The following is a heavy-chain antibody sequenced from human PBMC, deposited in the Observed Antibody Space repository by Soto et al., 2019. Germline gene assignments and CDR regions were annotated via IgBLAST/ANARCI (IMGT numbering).Heavy chain of an antibody. CDR3: ARAREPEYSSSIFFDY. CDR2: IYSGGST. D-gene: IGHD6-6*01. J-gene: IGHJ4*02. V-gene: IGHV3-53*01. CDR1: GLTVSRTQ. Sequence: EVQLVEAGVGLIQPGGSLRLSCAVSGLTVSRTQMSWVRQAPGKGLQWVSVIYSGGSTYYANAVKGRFTISRDISENTVYLELDKLTVDDTAVYYCARAREPEYSSSIFFDYWGRGTLVTVSS.